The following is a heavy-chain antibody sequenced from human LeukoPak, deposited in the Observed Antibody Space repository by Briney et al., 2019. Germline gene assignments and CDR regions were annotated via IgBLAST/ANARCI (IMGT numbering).Heavy chain of an antibody. CDR1: GFIVSSNY. Sequence: GGSLRLTCAASGFIVSSNYMSWVRQAPGKGLEWVSVIYSGGSTYYADSVKGRFTISRDNSKNTLYLQMNSLRAEDTAVYYCARAHSSSWYFYYYYGMDVWGQGTTVTVSS. J-gene: IGHJ6*02. CDR3: ARAHSSSWYFYYYYGMDV. D-gene: IGHD6-13*01. CDR2: IYSGGST. V-gene: IGHV3-53*01.